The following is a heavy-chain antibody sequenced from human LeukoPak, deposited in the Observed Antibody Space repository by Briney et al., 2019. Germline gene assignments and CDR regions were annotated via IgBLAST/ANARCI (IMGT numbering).Heavy chain of an antibody. CDR1: GFTFSNYA. CDR2: ITSGGAP. V-gene: IGHV3-23*01. J-gene: IGHJ6*03. Sequence: PGGSLRLSCAASGFTFSNYAVMWVRQAPGQGLEWVSAITSGGAPRYADSVKGRFTISRDNSNNTLYLQMNSLRAEDTAVYYCAKLGGHPLHNYYVGVWGKGTTVAVSS. D-gene: IGHD3-16*01. CDR3: AKLGGHPLHNYYVGV.